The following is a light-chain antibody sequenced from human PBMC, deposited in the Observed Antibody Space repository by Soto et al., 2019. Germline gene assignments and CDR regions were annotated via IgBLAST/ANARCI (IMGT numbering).Light chain of an antibody. CDR3: QQYSDWPPGYN. V-gene: IGKV3-15*01. CDR1: QSVSSY. J-gene: IGKJ2*01. Sequence: EIVMTQSPVTLSVSPGERATLSCRASQSVSSYLAWYQQKPGLGPRLLIYGASTRATGIPARFSGSGSGTEFTLTISSLQSEDFAVYYCQQYSDWPPGYNFGQGTKLEIK. CDR2: GAS.